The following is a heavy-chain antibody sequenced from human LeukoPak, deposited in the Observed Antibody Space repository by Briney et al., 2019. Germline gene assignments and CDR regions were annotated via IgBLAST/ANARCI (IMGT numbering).Heavy chain of an antibody. D-gene: IGHD1-1*01. CDR2: IIPIFGTA. CDR1: GGTFSSYA. CDR3: ARDWRIQLERPTVYYYGMDV. Sequence: SVKVSCKASGGTFSSYAISWVRQAPGQGLEWMGGIIPIFGTANYAQKFQGRVTITADESTSTAYMEPSSLRSEDTAVYYCARDWRIQLERPTVYYYGMDVWGQGTTVTVSS. J-gene: IGHJ6*02. V-gene: IGHV1-69*13.